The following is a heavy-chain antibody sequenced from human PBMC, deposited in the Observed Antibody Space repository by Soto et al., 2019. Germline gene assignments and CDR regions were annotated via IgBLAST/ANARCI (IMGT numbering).Heavy chain of an antibody. CDR3: ARDRRDIVVVVAAYNWFDP. J-gene: IGHJ5*02. Sequence: ASVKVSFKASGYTFTSYGISWVRQAPGQGLEWMGWISAYNGNTNYAQKLQGRVTMTTDTSTSTAYMELRSLRSDDTAVYYCARDRRDIVVVVAAYNWFDPWGQGTLVTVSS. CDR1: GYTFTSYG. V-gene: IGHV1-18*01. CDR2: ISAYNGNT. D-gene: IGHD2-15*01.